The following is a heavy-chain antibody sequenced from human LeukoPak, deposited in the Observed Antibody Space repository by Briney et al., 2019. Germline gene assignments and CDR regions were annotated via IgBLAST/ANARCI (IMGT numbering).Heavy chain of an antibody. CDR1: GGSISSSY. CDR2: ISYSGST. Sequence: SETLSLTCTVSGGSISSSYWSWIRQPPGKGLEWIGHISYSGSTNYDPSLKSRVTISLDTSTNQFSLNLSSVTAADTAVYNCGRFYCSGGSCWSTYYHHMGVWGKGTTVTVSS. V-gene: IGHV4-59*01. J-gene: IGHJ6*03. D-gene: IGHD2-15*01. CDR3: GRFYCSGGSCWSTYYHHMGV.